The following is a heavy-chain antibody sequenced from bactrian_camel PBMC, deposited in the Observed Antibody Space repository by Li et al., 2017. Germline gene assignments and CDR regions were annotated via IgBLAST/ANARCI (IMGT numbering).Heavy chain of an antibody. Sequence: VQLVESGGGLVQPGGSLRHSCAASGYTDSIYCMAWFRQAPGKEREAVAAIYTAGGSTDYADSVKGRFTISQDNAKNTLYLQMNTLKTEDTAVYYCASDRSYSGSWFGSWGQGTQVTVS. CDR3: ASDRSYSGSWFGS. CDR1: GYTDSIYC. D-gene: IGHD3*01. V-gene: IGHV3S1*01. J-gene: IGHJ6*01. CDR2: IYTAGGST.